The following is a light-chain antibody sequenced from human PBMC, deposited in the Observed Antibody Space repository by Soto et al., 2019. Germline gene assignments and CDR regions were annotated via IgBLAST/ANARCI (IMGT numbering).Light chain of an antibody. J-gene: IGKJ2*01. CDR3: PLRRDWPPTYT. V-gene: IGKV3-11*01. Sequence: EIVLTQSPATLSLSPRTGATLSCSASQIVTISLAWYQQRPGQAPRLHIYDTFTRAPGNRARLRAKGAGTDFTLTISRLETAHSAVYFCPLRRDWPPTYTFREGTKLE. CDR1: QIVTIS. CDR2: DTF.